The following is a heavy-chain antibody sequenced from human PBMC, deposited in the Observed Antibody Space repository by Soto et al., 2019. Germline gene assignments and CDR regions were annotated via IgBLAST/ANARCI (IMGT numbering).Heavy chain of an antibody. J-gene: IGHJ6*02. D-gene: IGHD3-10*01. Sequence: SETLSLTCTVSGGSISSYYWSWIRQPPGKGLEWIGYIYYSGSTNYNPSLKSRVTISVDTSKNQFSLKLSSATAADTAVYYCARDADYGSGSGGMDVWGQGTTVTVSS. CDR3: ARDADYGSGSGGMDV. CDR2: IYYSGST. V-gene: IGHV4-59*01. CDR1: GGSISSYY.